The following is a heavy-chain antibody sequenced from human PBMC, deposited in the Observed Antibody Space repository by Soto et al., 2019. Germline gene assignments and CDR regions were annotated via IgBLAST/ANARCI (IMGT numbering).Heavy chain of an antibody. J-gene: IGHJ4*02. CDR2: IYYSGSP. CDR1: QHSPASSSNY. D-gene: IGHD3-22*01. CDR3: MLGSGWKDFDY. Sequence: LWGTPSLSCTVPQHSPASSSNYWALICQTPGKGLEWIGNIYYSGSPYYNPSLKSRVTISVDTSKNQFSLKLSSVTAADTAVYYCMLGSGWKDFDYWGQGTLVTVS. V-gene: IGHV4-39*05.